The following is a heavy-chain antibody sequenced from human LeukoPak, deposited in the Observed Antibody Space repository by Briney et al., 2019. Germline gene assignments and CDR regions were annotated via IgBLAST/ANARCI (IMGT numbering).Heavy chain of an antibody. CDR3: AREGDGSGSYIFDY. J-gene: IGHJ4*02. CDR2: INPNSGGT. V-gene: IGHV1-2*02. CDR1: GYTFTGYY. Sequence: ASVKVSCKASGYTFTGYYMHWVRQAPGQGLEWMGWINPNSGGTNYAQKFQGRVTMTRDTSISTAYMKLSRLRSDDTAVYYCAREGDGSGSYIFDYWGQGTLVTVSS. D-gene: IGHD3-10*01.